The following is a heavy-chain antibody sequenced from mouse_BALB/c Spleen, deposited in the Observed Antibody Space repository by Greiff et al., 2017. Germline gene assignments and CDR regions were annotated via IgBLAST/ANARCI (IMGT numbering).Heavy chain of an antibody. J-gene: IGHJ2*01. D-gene: IGHD1-1*01. CDR2: INSNGGST. CDR3: ARGRYYGSSWDYFDY. Sequence: VQLKESGGGLVQPGGSLKLSCAASGFTFSSYGMSWVRQTPDKRLELVATINSNGGSTYYPDSVKGRFTISRDNAKNTLYLQMSSLKSEDTAMYYCARGRYYGSSWDYFDYWGQGTTLTVSS. CDR1: GFTFSSYG. V-gene: IGHV5-6-3*01.